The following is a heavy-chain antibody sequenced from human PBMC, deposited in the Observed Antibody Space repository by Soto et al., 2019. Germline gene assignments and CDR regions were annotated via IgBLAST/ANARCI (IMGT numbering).Heavy chain of an antibody. V-gene: IGHV3-48*03. CDR1: GFTFSSYE. D-gene: IGHD3-9*01. J-gene: IGHJ4*02. CDR2: ISSSGSTI. Sequence: GWSLRLSCAASGFTFSSYEMTWVRQAPGKGLEWVSYISSSGSTIYYADSLKGRFTISRDNAKNSLYLQMNSLRAEDTAVYYCARAHFDWFLDPFFDYWGQGTLVTVSS. CDR3: ARAHFDWFLDPFFDY.